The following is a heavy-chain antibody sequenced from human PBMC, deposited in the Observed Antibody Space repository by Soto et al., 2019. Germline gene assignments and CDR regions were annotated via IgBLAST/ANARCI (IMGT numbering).Heavy chain of an antibody. CDR3: AHIVVAGLGYYFDY. CDR2: VYWDDDK. Sequence: SGPTLVNPTQTLTLTCTFSGFSLTTRGVGVGWIRQPPGKALEWLAVVYWDDDKRYSPSLKSRLTITKDTSKNQVVLTMSNMDPVDTARYYCAHIVVAGLGYYFDYWGQGTLVTVSS. CDR1: GFSLTTRGVG. J-gene: IGHJ4*02. V-gene: IGHV2-5*02. D-gene: IGHD6-19*01.